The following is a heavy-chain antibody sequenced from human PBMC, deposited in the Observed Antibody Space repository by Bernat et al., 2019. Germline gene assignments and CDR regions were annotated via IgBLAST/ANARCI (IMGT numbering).Heavy chain of an antibody. V-gene: IGHV2-5*02. CDR1: VFSLSTSGVG. CDR2: IYWDDDK. CDR3: ALVFGGAVFDY. J-gene: IGHJ4*02. D-gene: IGHD3-10*01. Sequence: QITLKESGPTLVKPTQTLTLTCTFSVFSLSTSGVGVGWIRHPPGTALEWLALIYWDDDKRYSPSLKSRLTITKDTSKNQVVLTMTNMDPVDTATYYCALVFGGAVFDYWGQGTLVTVSS.